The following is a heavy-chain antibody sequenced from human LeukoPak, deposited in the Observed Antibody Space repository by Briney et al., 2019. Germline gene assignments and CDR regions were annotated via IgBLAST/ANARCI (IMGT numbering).Heavy chain of an antibody. D-gene: IGHD1-26*01. CDR3: ARDDGSGSYYYSN. V-gene: IGHV3-21*01. Sequence: GGSLRLSCAASGFTFSSYSMNWVLQAPGKGLEWVSSISSSSSYIYYADSVKGRFTISRDNAKNSLYLQMNSLRAEDTAVYYCARDDGSGSYYYSNWGQGTLVTVSS. CDR1: GFTFSSYS. CDR2: ISSSSSYI. J-gene: IGHJ4*02.